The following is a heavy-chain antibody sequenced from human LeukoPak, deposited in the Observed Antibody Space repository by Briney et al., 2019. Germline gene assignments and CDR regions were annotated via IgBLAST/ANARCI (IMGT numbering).Heavy chain of an antibody. CDR3: AKDHNSEWLSEIDY. Sequence: GGSLRLSCAASGFTFSSYGMHWVRQAPGKGLEWVAVKYYADSVKGRFTISRDNSKNTLYLQMNSLRAEDTAVYYCAKDHNSEWLSEIDYWGQGTLVTVSS. J-gene: IGHJ4*02. V-gene: IGHV3-30*18. CDR1: GFTFSSYG. D-gene: IGHD3-3*01. CDR2: K.